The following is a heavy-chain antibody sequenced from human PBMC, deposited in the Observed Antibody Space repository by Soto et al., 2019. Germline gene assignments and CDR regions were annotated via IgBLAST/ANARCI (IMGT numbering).Heavy chain of an antibody. D-gene: IGHD2-21*01. Sequence: QVQLVQSGPEVKKPGASVKVSCKAYGYTFNNYAMHWVRQAPGQRLEWMGWINTGNGNTKYSQKLQGRVTITRDTSATSASPGAMEMSSLRSEDTAIYYCARDSSAGVIVAVPYSDGMDVWGQGTTVTVSS. CDR2: INTGNGNT. CDR3: ARDSSAGVIVAVPYSDGMDV. J-gene: IGHJ6*02. CDR1: GYTFNNYA. V-gene: IGHV1-3*04.